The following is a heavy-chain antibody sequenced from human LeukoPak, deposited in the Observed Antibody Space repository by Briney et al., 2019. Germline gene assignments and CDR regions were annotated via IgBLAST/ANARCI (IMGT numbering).Heavy chain of an antibody. J-gene: IGHJ6*03. D-gene: IGHD6-13*01. Sequence: GGSLRLSCAASGFTFSSYAMNWVRQAPGKGLEWVSGITDSGGNTYYADSVKGRFTISRENSKNTLYLQMNSLRAEDTAVYYCAKQMMERQQYYYMDVWGKGTSVTVSS. V-gene: IGHV3-23*01. CDR3: AKQMMERQQYYYMDV. CDR2: ITDSGGNT. CDR1: GFTFSSYA.